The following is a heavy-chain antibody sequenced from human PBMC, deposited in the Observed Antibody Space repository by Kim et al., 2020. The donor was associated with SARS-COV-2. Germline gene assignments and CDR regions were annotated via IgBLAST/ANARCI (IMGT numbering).Heavy chain of an antibody. Sequence: SETLSLTCTVSGGSISSYYWSWIRQPPGKALEWIGYIYDSGSTNYNPSLKSRVTISVGTSKNQFFLKVNSVTSTDTAVYYCAGAWGQQLPPAYWGQGTLVTVSS. CDR2: IYDSGST. D-gene: IGHD6-13*01. CDR1: GGSISSYY. V-gene: IGHV4-59*13. J-gene: IGHJ4*02. CDR3: AGAWGQQLPPAY.